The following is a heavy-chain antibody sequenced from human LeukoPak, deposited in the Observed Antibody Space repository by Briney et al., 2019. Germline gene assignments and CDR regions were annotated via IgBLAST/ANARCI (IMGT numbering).Heavy chain of an antibody. Sequence: PSETLSLTCAVYGGSFSGYYWSSIRQPPGKGLEWIGEINHSGSTNYNPSLKSRVTISVDTSKNQFSLKLSSVTAADTAVYYCARGPGTGHYFDYWGQGTLVTVSS. D-gene: IGHD2-8*02. V-gene: IGHV4-34*01. CDR1: GGSFSGYY. CDR2: INHSGST. CDR3: ARGPGTGHYFDY. J-gene: IGHJ4*02.